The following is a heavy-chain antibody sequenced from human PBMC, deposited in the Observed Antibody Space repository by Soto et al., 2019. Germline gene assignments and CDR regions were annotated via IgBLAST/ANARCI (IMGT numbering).Heavy chain of an antibody. CDR1: GFTFSSYW. D-gene: IGHD3-3*01. CDR3: ARVGFEYYDFWSGYYPDQPNYGMDV. J-gene: IGHJ6*02. CDR2: IKQDGSEK. Sequence: EVQLVESGGGLVQPGGSLRLSCAASGFTFSSYWMSWFRQAPGKGLEWVANIKQDGSEKYYVDSVKGRFTISRDNAKNSLYLQMNSLRAEDTAVYYCARVGFEYYDFWSGYYPDQPNYGMDVWGQGTTVTVSS. V-gene: IGHV3-7*03.